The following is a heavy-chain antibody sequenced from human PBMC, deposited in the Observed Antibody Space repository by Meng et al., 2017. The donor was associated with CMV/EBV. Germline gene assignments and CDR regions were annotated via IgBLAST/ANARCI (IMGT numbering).Heavy chain of an antibody. CDR3: ARGESSWSGYYLYYGMDV. D-gene: IGHD3-3*01. J-gene: IGHJ6*02. V-gene: IGHV3-7*01. Sequence: RLSCAASGFTFSSYWMSWVRQAPGKGLEWVANIKQDGSEKYYVDSVKGRFTISRDNAKNSLYLQMNSLRAEDTAVYYCARGESSWSGYYLYYGMDVWGQGTTVTVSS. CDR1: GFTFSSYW. CDR2: IKQDGSEK.